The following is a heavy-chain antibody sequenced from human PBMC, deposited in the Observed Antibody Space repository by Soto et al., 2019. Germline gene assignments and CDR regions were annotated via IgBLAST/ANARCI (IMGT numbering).Heavy chain of an antibody. CDR2: ITASGGRT. D-gene: IGHD2-8*01. V-gene: IGHV3-23*01. CDR1: GFTFSSFA. J-gene: IGHJ5*01. CDR3: AKNTRYAAWVGCFDS. Sequence: PGGSLRLSCTASGFTFSSFAMTWVRQAPGRGLEGVSGITASGGRTFYADSVKGRFTISRDNSRSTLYLQMNSLRAEDTAVYYCAKNTRYAAWVGCFDSGGKGTLVTVSS.